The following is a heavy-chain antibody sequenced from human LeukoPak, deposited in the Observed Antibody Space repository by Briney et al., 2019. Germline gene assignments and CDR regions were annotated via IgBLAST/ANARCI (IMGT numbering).Heavy chain of an antibody. J-gene: IGHJ4*02. Sequence: SETLSLTCTVSGGSISSYYWSWIRQPPGKGLEWIGYIYYSGSTNYNPSLKSRVTISVDTSKNQFSLKLSSVTAADTAVYYCARLPGIAVGGFDYWGQGTLVTVSS. V-gene: IGHV4-59*08. CDR3: ARLPGIAVGGFDY. D-gene: IGHD6-19*01. CDR1: GGSISSYY. CDR2: IYYSGST.